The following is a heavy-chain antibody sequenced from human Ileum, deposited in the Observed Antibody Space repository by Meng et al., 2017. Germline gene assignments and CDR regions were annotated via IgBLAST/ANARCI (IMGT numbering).Heavy chain of an antibody. V-gene: IGHV1-18*01. CDR2: TSTYNSNR. CDR3: ARGRHCSSTTCYLSDS. D-gene: IGHD2-2*01. Sequence: QVHLVQSGPEVRKPGASGKFSCQASGYSFTNYGINWVRQAPGKGLEWMGWTSTYNSNRNYAQSLQGRVTMTTDTSTTTAYMELRSLTFDDTAVYYCARGRHCSSTTCYLSDSWGQGTLVTVSS. J-gene: IGHJ4*02. CDR1: GYSFTNYG.